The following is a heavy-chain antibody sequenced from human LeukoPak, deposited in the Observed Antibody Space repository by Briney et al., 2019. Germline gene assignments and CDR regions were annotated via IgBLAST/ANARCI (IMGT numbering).Heavy chain of an antibody. Sequence: ASVKVSCKASGYTFTGYCMHWVRQATRQGLEWMGWINPNSGGTNYAQKFQGRVTMTRDTSISTAYMELSRLRSDDTAVYYCADGGYCSGGSCYEGFYWGQGTLVTVSS. J-gene: IGHJ4*02. D-gene: IGHD2-15*01. CDR1: GYTFTGYC. CDR3: ADGGYCSGGSCYEGFY. CDR2: INPNSGGT. V-gene: IGHV1-2*02.